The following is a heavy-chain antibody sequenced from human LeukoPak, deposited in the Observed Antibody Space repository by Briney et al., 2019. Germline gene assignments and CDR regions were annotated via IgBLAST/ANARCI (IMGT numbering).Heavy chain of an antibody. CDR3: ARGSEDTAMANYYYYYMDV. D-gene: IGHD5-18*01. J-gene: IGHJ6*03. CDR1: GYTFTSYG. CDR2: ISAYNGNT. V-gene: IGHV1-18*01. Sequence: ASVKVSCKASGYTFTSYGISWVRQAPGQGLEWMGWISAYNGNTNYAQKLQGRVTITTDESTSTAYMELSSLRSEDTAVYYCARGSEDTAMANYYYYYMDVWGKGTTVTVSS.